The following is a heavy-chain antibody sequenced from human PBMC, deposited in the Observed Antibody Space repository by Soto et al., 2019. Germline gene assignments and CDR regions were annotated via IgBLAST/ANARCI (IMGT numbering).Heavy chain of an antibody. V-gene: IGHV1-69*06. D-gene: IGHD3-22*01. CDR3: ERYYFDSSGYSRYYFDY. CDR1: GGTFSRYA. J-gene: IGHJ4*02. Sequence: SVKVSCKASGGTFSRYAISWVRQAPGQGLEWMGGIIPIFGTANYAQKFQGRVTITADKSTSTAYMELSSLRSEETAVYYCERYYFDSSGYSRYYFDYWGQGTLVTVSS. CDR2: IIPIFGTA.